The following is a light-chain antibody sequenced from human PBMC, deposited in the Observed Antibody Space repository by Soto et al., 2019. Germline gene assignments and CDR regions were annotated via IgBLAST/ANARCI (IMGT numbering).Light chain of an antibody. CDR2: GAS. Sequence: EIVLTQSPGTLTLSPGERTALSCRASQSVRYNYLAWYQQKPGQPPRLLISGASGRATGIPDRFSGSGSGTDFTLTISRLEPEDFAVYYCQQYGDTPYTFGQGTKLEIK. CDR1: QSVRYNY. J-gene: IGKJ2*01. V-gene: IGKV3-20*01. CDR3: QQYGDTPYT.